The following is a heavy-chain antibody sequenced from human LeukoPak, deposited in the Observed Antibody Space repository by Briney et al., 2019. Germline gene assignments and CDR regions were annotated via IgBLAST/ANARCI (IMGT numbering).Heavy chain of an antibody. J-gene: IGHJ4*02. V-gene: IGHV3-11*01. CDR2: ISTSGSPT. D-gene: IGHD3-10*01. CDR3: ARVKGSYSNDY. Sequence: GGSLRLSCAASGFTFSDYYMSWIRQAPGKGLEWVSYISTSGSPTYYVDSVKGRITISRDNAKNSLYLQMNSLRVDDTAVYHCARVKGSYSNDYWGQGTLVTVSS. CDR1: GFTFSDYY.